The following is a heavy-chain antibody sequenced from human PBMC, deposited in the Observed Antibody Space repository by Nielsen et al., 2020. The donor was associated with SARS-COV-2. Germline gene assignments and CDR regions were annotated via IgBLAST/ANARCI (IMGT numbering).Heavy chain of an antibody. V-gene: IGHV1-46*01. D-gene: IGHD3-16*02. J-gene: IGHJ4*02. Sequence: ASVKVSCKVSGYTLTELSIHWVRQAPGQGLEWMGIINPSGGTISYAQKFQGRVTMSRDTSTSTVYMELSSLRSEDTAVYYCARDLEVGRGYPFDYWGQGTLVTVSS. CDR2: INPSGGTI. CDR1: GYTLTELS. CDR3: ARDLEVGRGYPFDY.